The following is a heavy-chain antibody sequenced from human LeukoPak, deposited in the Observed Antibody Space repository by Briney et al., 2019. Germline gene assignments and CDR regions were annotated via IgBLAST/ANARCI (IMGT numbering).Heavy chain of an antibody. CDR2: INHSGST. D-gene: IGHD1-26*01. CDR3: ARDLREGPGFDY. CDR1: GGSFSGYY. J-gene: IGHJ4*02. V-gene: IGHV4-34*01. Sequence: SETLSLTCAVYGGSFSGYYWSWIRQSPGKGLEWIGEINHSGSTNYNPSLKSRVTISVDTSKNQFSLKLSSVTAADTAVYYCARDLREGPGFDYWGQGTLVTVSS.